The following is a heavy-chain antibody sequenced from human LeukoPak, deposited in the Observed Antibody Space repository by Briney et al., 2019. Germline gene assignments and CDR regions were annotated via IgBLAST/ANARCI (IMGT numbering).Heavy chain of an antibody. Sequence: GGSLRLSFTPSGFTFSDYAMGSFRQAPGKGLEWVGFIRNKAYSGTAEYAASVKGRFTISRDDSKTIAYLQMNSLKTEDTAVYYCTREKRYFDWFQADYWGQGTLVTVSS. CDR3: TREKRYFDWFQADY. CDR2: IRNKAYSGTA. D-gene: IGHD3-9*01. J-gene: IGHJ4*02. CDR1: GFTFSDYA. V-gene: IGHV3-49*03.